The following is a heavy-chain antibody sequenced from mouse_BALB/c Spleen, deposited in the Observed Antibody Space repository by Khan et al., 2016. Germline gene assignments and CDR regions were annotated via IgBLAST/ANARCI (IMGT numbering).Heavy chain of an antibody. Sequence: QVQLQQSGAELVKPGASVKLSCKASGYTFTSYYMYWVKQRPGQGLEWIGEINPSNGGTNFNEKFKSKATLTVDKSSSTAYMQLSSLTSEDSAVYYWTRGFAYWGQGTRVTVSA. CDR1: GYTFTSYY. CDR3: TRGFAY. J-gene: IGHJ3*01. CDR2: INPSNGGT. V-gene: IGHV1S81*02.